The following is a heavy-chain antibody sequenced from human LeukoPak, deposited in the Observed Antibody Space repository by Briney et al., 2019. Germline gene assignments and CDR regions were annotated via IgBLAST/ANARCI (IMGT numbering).Heavy chain of an antibody. CDR3: AKTGNYNWNGFDY. J-gene: IGHJ4*02. Sequence: SGRSLRLSCAASRFTFSNYGMHWVRQAPGKGLEWVAIISYDGSNKYHADSVKGRFTISRDNSKNTLYLQMNSLRVEDSAAYYCAKTGNYNWNGFDYWGQGTLSPSPQ. CDR2: ISYDGSNK. CDR1: RFTFSNYG. D-gene: IGHD1-20*01. V-gene: IGHV3-30*18.